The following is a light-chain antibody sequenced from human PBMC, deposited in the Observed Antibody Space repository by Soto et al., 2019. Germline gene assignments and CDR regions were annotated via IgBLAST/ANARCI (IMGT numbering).Light chain of an antibody. CDR1: SSNIGAGYN. CDR3: GTWDSSLSAGDVV. CDR2: DNN. J-gene: IGLJ2*01. Sequence: QSVLTQPPSVSGAPGQRVTISCTGSSSNIGAGYNVHWYQQLPGTAPKLLIYDNNKRPSGIPDRFSGSKSGTSATLGITGLQTGDEADYYCGTWDSSLSAGDVVFGGGTQLTVL. V-gene: IGLV1-51*01.